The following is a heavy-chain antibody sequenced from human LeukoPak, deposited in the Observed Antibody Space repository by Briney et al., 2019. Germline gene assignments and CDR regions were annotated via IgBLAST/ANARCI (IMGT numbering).Heavy chain of an antibody. V-gene: IGHV1-69*05. CDR3: ARDRSGYYYRWFDP. Sequence: SVKVSCKASGGTFSSYAISWVRQAPGQGLEWMGGIIPIFGTANYAQKFQGRVTITTDESTSTAYMELSSLRSEDTAVYYCARDRSGYYYRWFDPRGQGTLVTVSS. D-gene: IGHD3-22*01. CDR2: IIPIFGTA. CDR1: GGTFSSYA. J-gene: IGHJ5*02.